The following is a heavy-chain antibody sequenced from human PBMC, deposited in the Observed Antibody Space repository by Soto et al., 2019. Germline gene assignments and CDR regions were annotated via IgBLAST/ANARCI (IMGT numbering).Heavy chain of an antibody. J-gene: IGHJ3*02. CDR2: ISSSSSYI. Sequence: GWSLRLSCAASGFTFSSYSMNWVRQAPGKGLEWVSSISSSSSYIYYADSVKGRFTISRDNAKNSLYLQMNSLRAEDTAVYYCAREGREPRAFDIWGQGTMVTVSS. V-gene: IGHV3-21*01. D-gene: IGHD3-10*01. CDR1: GFTFSSYS. CDR3: AREGREPRAFDI.